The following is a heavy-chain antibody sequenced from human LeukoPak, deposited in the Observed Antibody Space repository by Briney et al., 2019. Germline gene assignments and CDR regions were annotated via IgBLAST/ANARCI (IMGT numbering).Heavy chain of an antibody. D-gene: IGHD6-13*01. J-gene: IGHJ4*02. CDR1: GGSFSGYY. V-gene: IGHV4-34*01. CDR3: ATGAAAGMSDY. CDR2: INHSGST. Sequence: PSETLPLTCAVYGGSFSGYYWSWIRQPPGKGLEWIGEINHSGSTNYNPSLKSRVTISVDTSKNQFSLKLSSVTAADTAVYYCATGAAAGMSDYWGQGTLVTVSS.